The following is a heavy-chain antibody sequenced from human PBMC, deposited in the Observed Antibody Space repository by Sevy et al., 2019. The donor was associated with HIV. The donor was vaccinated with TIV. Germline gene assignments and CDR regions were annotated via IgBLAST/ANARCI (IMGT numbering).Heavy chain of an antibody. Sequence: GGSLRLSCAASGFTFSGYEMNWVRQAPGKGLEWVSYISGGGNTIYYANSVKGRFTISRDNAKNSLYLQMSSLRAEDTAVYYCARELVASGPAFDYWGQGSLVTVSS. J-gene: IGHJ4*02. CDR3: ARELVASGPAFDY. V-gene: IGHV3-48*03. D-gene: IGHD3-3*02. CDR2: ISGGGNTI. CDR1: GFTFSGYE.